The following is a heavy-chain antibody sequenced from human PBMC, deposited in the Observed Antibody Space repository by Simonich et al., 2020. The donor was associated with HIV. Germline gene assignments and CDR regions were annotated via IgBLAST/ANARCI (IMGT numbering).Heavy chain of an antibody. J-gene: IGHJ4*02. D-gene: IGHD6-13*01. CDR1: GYTLTELS. V-gene: IGHV1-24*01. CDR2: FDPEDGET. Sequence: QVQLVQSGAEVKKPGASVKVSCKVSGYTLTELSMHWVRQAPGKGREWMGGFDPEDGETIYAQKFQGRVTMTEDTSTDTAYMELSSLRSEDTAVYYCATVSRSWSRDGPFFDYWGQGTLVTVSS. CDR3: ATVSRSWSRDGPFFDY.